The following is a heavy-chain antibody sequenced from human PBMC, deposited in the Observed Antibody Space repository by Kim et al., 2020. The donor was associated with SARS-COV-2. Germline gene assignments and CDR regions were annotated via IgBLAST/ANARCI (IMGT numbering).Heavy chain of an antibody. V-gene: IGHV5-10-1*01. D-gene: IGHD3-10*01. Sequence: GESLKISCKGSGYSFTSYWISWVRQMPGKGLEWMGRIDPSDSYTNYSPSFQGHVTISADKSISTAYLQWSSLNASDTAMYYCARLPVYGSGRNAFDIWGQGTMVTVSS. CDR2: IDPSDSYT. J-gene: IGHJ3*02. CDR1: GYSFTSYW. CDR3: ARLPVYGSGRNAFDI.